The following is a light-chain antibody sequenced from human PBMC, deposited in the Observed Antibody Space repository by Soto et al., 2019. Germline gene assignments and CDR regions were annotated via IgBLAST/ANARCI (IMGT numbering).Light chain of an antibody. V-gene: IGLV2-14*01. CDR3: NSYTSSNTLI. Sequence: QSALTQPASVSGSPGQSITISCTGTSSDIGRYDYVSWYQQHPGKAPKILIYEVIYRPSGVSNRFSASKSGNTASLTISDLQAEDEADYYCNSYTSSNTLIFGIGTKLTVL. CDR1: SSDIGRYDY. CDR2: EVI. J-gene: IGLJ1*01.